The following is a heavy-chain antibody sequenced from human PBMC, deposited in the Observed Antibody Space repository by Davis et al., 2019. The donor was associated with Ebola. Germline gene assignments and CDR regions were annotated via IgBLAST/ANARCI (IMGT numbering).Heavy chain of an antibody. Sequence: PSETLSLTCTVSGGSVSSGSYYWSWIRQPPGKGLEWIGYIYYSGSTNYNPSLKSRVTISVDTSKNQFSLKLSSVTAADTAVYYCARGSVWYFDLWGRGTLVTVSS. V-gene: IGHV4-61*01. CDR1: GGSVSSGSYY. J-gene: IGHJ2*01. D-gene: IGHD5/OR15-5a*01. CDR3: ARGSVWYFDL. CDR2: IYYSGST.